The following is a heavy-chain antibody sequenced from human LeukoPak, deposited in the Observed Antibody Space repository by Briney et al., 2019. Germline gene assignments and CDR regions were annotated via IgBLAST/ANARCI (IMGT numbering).Heavy chain of an antibody. Sequence: PGGSLRLSCAASGFTFSNYAMSWVRQAPGKGLEWVSAISGSGGRTYYADSVKGRFTISRDNSKNTLYLQMNSLRAEDTAVYYCAREDYGDYVINAFDIWGQGTMVTVSS. CDR3: AREDYGDYVINAFDI. J-gene: IGHJ3*02. D-gene: IGHD4-17*01. CDR1: GFTFSNYA. V-gene: IGHV3-23*01. CDR2: ISGSGGRT.